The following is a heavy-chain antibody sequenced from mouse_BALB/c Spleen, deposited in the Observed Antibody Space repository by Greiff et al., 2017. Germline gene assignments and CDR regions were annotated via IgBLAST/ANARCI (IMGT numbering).Heavy chain of an antibody. CDR2: IWGDGST. Sequence: QVQLKESGPGLVAPSQSLSITCTVSGFSLTGYGVNWVRQPPGKGLEWLGMIWGDGSTDYNSALKSRLSISKDNSKSQVFLKMNSLQTDDTARYYCARAYGYDGGVYFDYWGQGTTLTVSS. D-gene: IGHD2-2*01. CDR3: ARAYGYDGGVYFDY. CDR1: GFSLTGYG. V-gene: IGHV2-6-7*01. J-gene: IGHJ2*01.